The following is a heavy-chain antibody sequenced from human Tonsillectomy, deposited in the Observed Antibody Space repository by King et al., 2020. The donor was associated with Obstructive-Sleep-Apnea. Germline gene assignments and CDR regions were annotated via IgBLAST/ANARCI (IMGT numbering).Heavy chain of an antibody. CDR3: AIPDDDSIGWTLGGYGMDV. CDR2: SSAYNGNT. CDR1: GYTFTSYG. J-gene: IGHJ6*02. D-gene: IGHD6-19*01. Sequence: VQLVESGAEVKKPGASVKVSCKASGYTFTSYGISWVRQAPGQGLEWMGGSSAYNGNTNYAQEVQGRVTMTTDTSTSTAYMDLRSLRSDATAVYYFAIPDDDSIGWTLGGYGMDVWGQGTTVTVSS. V-gene: IGHV1-18*04.